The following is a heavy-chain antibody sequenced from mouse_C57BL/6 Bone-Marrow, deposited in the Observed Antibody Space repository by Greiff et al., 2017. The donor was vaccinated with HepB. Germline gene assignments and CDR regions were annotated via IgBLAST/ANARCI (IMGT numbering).Heavy chain of an antibody. CDR1: GFTFSDYG. J-gene: IGHJ4*01. CDR2: ISSGSSTI. CDR3: ARAPFYYDYPYYAMDY. Sequence: EVKLVESGGGLVKPGGSLKLSCAASGFTFSDYGMHRVRQAPEKGLEWVAYISSGSSTIYYADTVKGRFTISRDNAKTTLFLQMTSLRSEDTAMYYCARAPFYYDYPYYAMDYWGQGTSVTVSS. D-gene: IGHD2-4*01. V-gene: IGHV5-17*01.